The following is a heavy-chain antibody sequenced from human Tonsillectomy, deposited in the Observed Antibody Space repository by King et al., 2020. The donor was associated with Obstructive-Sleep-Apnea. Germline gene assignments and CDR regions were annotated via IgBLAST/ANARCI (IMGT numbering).Heavy chain of an antibody. CDR2: IYPGDSDT. D-gene: IGHD3-9*01. J-gene: IGHJ4*02. CDR1: GYSFTNYW. Sequence: QLVQSGAEVKKPGESLKISCKGSGYSFTNYWIGWVRQMPGQGLEYMGLIYPGDSDTRYSPSFQGQVTISVDKSISTAYLQWSSLKASDTAMYYCARLLTLTSYYLDYWGQGALVTVSS. CDR3: ARLLTLTSYYLDY. V-gene: IGHV5-51*01.